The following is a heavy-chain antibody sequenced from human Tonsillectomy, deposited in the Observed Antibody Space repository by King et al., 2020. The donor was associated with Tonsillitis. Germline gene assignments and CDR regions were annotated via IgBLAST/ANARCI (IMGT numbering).Heavy chain of an antibody. V-gene: IGHV3-72*01. Sequence: VQLVESGGGLVQPGGSLRLSCAASGFSFSDHYIHWVRQAPGKGLEWVGRTRNKAHTHTTAYAASVKGRFTISRDDSKNSVYLQMNSLKTEDTAVYYCAGGGLSYGSGSYDHSYGFETWGHGTMVTVSS. CDR3: AGGGLSYGSGSYDHSYGFET. J-gene: IGHJ3*02. CDR2: TRNKAHTHTT. D-gene: IGHD3-10*01. CDR1: GFSFSDHY.